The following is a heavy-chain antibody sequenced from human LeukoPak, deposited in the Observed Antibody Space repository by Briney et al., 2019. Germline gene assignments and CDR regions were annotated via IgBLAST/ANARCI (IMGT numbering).Heavy chain of an antibody. CDR2: IYYSGST. CDR3: ARLEGGTWVHDAFDI. J-gene: IGHJ3*02. Sequence: DPSETLSLTCTVSGGSISSGSYYWSWIRQPAGKGLEWIGYIYYSGSTNYNPSLKSRVTISVDTSKNQFSLKLSSVTAADTAVYYCARLEGGTWVHDAFDIRGQGTMVTVSS. V-gene: IGHV4-61*10. CDR1: GGSISSGSYY. D-gene: IGHD1-26*01.